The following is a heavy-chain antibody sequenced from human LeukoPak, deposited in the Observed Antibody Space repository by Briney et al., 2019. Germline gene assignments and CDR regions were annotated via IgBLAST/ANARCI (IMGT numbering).Heavy chain of an antibody. Sequence: GGSLRLSCSTSGLTLRGIYMNWVRQAPGKGLEWISYISSSSSTIYYADSVKGRFTISRDNAKNSLFLQMNSLRAEDTAVYYCARDLIVGTTYFDYWGQGTLVTVSS. V-gene: IGHV3-48*04. CDR3: ARDLIVGTTYFDY. D-gene: IGHD1-26*01. CDR2: ISSSSSTI. CDR1: GLTLRGIY. J-gene: IGHJ4*02.